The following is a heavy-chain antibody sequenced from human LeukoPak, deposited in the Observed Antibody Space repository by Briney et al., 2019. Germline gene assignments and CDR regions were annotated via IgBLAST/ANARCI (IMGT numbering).Heavy chain of an antibody. Sequence: ASVTVSCTVSGYTLTELSMQWVRQAPGKGLEWMGGFDPEDGETIYAQKFQGRVTMTEDTSTDTAYMELSSLRSEDTAVYYCATGNLRGVSNWFDPWGQGTLVTVSS. J-gene: IGHJ5*02. CDR3: ATGNLRGVSNWFDP. V-gene: IGHV1-24*01. D-gene: IGHD3-10*01. CDR1: GYTLTELS. CDR2: FDPEDGET.